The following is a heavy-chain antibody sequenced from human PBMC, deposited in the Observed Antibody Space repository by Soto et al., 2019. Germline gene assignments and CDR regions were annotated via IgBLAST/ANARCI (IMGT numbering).Heavy chain of an antibody. V-gene: IGHV1-69*02. Sequence: QVQLVQSGAEVKKPGSSVKVSCKASGGTFSSYTISWVRQAPGQGLEWMGRIIPILGIANYAQKFQGRVTITADKSTSTAYMELSSLRSEDTAVYYXASYYYXSGSYYNGNWFDPWGQGTLVTVSS. CDR3: ASYYYXSGSYYNGNWFDP. J-gene: IGHJ5*02. D-gene: IGHD3-10*01. CDR2: IIPILGIA. CDR1: GGTFSSYT.